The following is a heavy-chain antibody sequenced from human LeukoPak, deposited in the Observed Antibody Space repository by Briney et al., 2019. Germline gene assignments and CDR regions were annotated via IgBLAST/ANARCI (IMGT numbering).Heavy chain of an antibody. CDR1: GGSISSYY. Sequence: WETLSLTCTVSGGSISSYYWSWIRQPPGKGLEWIGYIYYSGCSNYNPSLKSRVTISVDTSKNQFSLKLSSVTAADTAVYYCARAVGDYDILTGYSQGNYYYYMDVWGKGTTVTGSS. V-gene: IGHV4-59*01. J-gene: IGHJ6*03. CDR2: IYYSGCS. D-gene: IGHD3-9*01. CDR3: ARAVGDYDILTGYSQGNYYYYMDV.